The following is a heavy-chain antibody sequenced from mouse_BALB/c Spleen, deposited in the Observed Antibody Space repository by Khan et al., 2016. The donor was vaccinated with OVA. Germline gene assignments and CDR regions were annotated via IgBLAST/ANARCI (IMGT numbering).Heavy chain of an antibody. D-gene: IGHD1-1*01. CDR1: GYTFSSYW. Sequence: QVQLQQSGAELMKPGASVKISCKATGYTFSSYWIEWVKQRPGHGLEWIGEILPGSNSTNYNERFKGKATITAGTSSNTAYMQLSSLTSEDSAIYSLARKNYYGSTSWFGYWGQGTLVTVSA. CDR3: ARKNYYGSTSWFGY. J-gene: IGHJ3*01. V-gene: IGHV1-9*01. CDR2: ILPGSNST.